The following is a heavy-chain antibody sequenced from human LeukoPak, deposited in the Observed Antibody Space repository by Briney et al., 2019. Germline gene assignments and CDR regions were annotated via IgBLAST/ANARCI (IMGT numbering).Heavy chain of an antibody. CDR3: ARGKTTIFKKGPWFDP. Sequence: SETLSLTCTVSGGSISSSSYYWGWIRQPPGKGLEWIGEINHSGSTNYNPSLKSRVTISVDTSKNQFSLKLSSVTAADTAVYYCARGKTTIFKKGPWFDPWGQGTLVTVSS. CDR2: INHSGST. V-gene: IGHV4-39*07. CDR1: GGSISSSSYY. D-gene: IGHD3-3*01. J-gene: IGHJ5*02.